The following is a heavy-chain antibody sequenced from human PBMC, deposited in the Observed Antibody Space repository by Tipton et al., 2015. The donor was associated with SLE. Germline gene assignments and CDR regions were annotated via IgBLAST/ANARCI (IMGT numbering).Heavy chain of an antibody. CDR3: AKDRGDYVWGSYRYKEGWFDP. CDR2: ISGSGGST. CDR1: GFTFVDYA. D-gene: IGHD3-16*02. Sequence: SLRLSCAASGFTFVDYAMHWVRQAPGKGLEWVSAISGSGGSTYYADSVKGRFTISRDNSKNTLYLQMNSLRAEDTAVYYCAKDRGDYVWGSYRYKEGWFDPWGQGTLVTVSS. V-gene: IGHV3-23*01. J-gene: IGHJ5*02.